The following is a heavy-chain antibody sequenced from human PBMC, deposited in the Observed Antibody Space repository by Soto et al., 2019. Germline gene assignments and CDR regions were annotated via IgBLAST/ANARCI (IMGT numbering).Heavy chain of an antibody. V-gene: IGHV2-26*01. Sequence: QVTLKESGPVLVKPTETLTLTCTVSGISLNNERVGVSWIRQSPGKALEWLADIFSNDEKSYSTFLRNRLTISRDTSRGPVFLIMTNMDPVDTGTYFCARTIFRLGYCGSTRFYELDYWGQGTTVTVSS. D-gene: IGHD2-2*01. J-gene: IGHJ4*02. CDR3: ARTIFRLGYCGSTRFYELDY. CDR1: GISLNNERVG. CDR2: IFSNDEK.